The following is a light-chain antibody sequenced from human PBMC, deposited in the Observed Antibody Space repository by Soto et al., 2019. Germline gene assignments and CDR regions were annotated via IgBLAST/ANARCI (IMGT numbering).Light chain of an antibody. CDR2: EVN. J-gene: IGLJ3*02. CDR1: SSDIGAYNY. V-gene: IGLV2-14*01. CDR3: SSYTVSSTLM. Sequence: QSALTQPASVSGSPGQSITISCTGTSSDIGAYNYVSWYQQHPDKAPKLIISEVNNRPSGVSDRFSGSKSGNTASLTISGLQTEDEADYYCSSYTVSSTLMFGGGTKLTVL.